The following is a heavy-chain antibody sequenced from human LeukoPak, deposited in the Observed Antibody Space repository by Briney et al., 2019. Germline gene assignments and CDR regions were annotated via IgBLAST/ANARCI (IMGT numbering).Heavy chain of an antibody. J-gene: IGHJ4*02. D-gene: IGHD1-26*01. V-gene: IGHV1-18*01. CDR2: ISAYNGNT. CDR3: ARVLRVGATGGKASGY. Sequence: GASVKVSCKASGYTFTSYGISWVRQAPGQGLEWMGWISAYNGNTNYAQKFQGRVTMTTDTSTSTAYMELRSLRSDDAAVYSCARVLRVGATGGKASGYWGQGTLVTVSS. CDR1: GYTFTSYG.